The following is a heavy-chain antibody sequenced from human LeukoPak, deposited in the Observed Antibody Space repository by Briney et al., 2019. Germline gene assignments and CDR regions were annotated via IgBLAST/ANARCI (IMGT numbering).Heavy chain of an antibody. J-gene: IGHJ4*02. Sequence: TPSETLSFTCTVSGFSISSGSYYWRWIRQPAGKGLEWIGRIYTSGSTNYNPSLKSIVTISLDTSENHFSLKLSSVTAADTAVYYCARVTTGGYYNYWGQGTLVTVSS. V-gene: IGHV4-61*02. CDR2: IYTSGST. CDR3: ARVTTGGYYNY. CDR1: GFSISSGSYY. D-gene: IGHD3-22*01.